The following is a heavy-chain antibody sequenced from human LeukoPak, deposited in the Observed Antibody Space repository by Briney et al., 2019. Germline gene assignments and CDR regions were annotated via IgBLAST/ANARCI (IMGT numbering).Heavy chain of an antibody. Sequence: SETLSLTCTVSGGSISSGGYYWSWIRQHPGKGLEWIGYIYYSGSTYYNPSLKSRVTISVDTSKNQFSLKLSSVTAADTAVYYCARGDSAAGTGGGDYWGQGTLVTVSS. J-gene: IGHJ4*02. CDR1: GGSISSGGYY. CDR3: ARGDSAAGTGGGDY. V-gene: IGHV4-31*03. CDR2: IYYSGST. D-gene: IGHD6-13*01.